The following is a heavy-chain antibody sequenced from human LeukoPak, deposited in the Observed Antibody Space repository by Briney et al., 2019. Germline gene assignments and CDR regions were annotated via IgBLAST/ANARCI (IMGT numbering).Heavy chain of an antibody. J-gene: IGHJ4*02. Sequence: SETLSLTCTVSGGSISSSSYYWGWIRQPPGKGLEWIGSTYYSGSTYYNPSLKSRVTISVDTSKNQFSLKLSSVTAADTAVYYCARHTIAVAGPFDYWGQGTLVTVSS. V-gene: IGHV4-39*01. CDR3: ARHTIAVAGPFDY. CDR1: GGSISSSSYY. D-gene: IGHD6-19*01. CDR2: TYYSGST.